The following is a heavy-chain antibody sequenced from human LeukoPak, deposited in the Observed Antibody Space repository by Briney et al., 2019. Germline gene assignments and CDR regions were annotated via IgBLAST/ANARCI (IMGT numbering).Heavy chain of an antibody. J-gene: IGHJ4*02. Sequence: KVSCKASGYTFTSYWIGWVRQMPGKGLERMGIIYPGDSAVKYSPSFQGQVTISADNSINIAYLQWSSLKASGTAMYYCASTYYYGSGSYYYFDYWGQGTLVTVSS. D-gene: IGHD3-10*01. V-gene: IGHV5-51*01. CDR2: IYPGDSAV. CDR3: ASTYYYGSGSYYYFDY. CDR1: GYTFTSYW.